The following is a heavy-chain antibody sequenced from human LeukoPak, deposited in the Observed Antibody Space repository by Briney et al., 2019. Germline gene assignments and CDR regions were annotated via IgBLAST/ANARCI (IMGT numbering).Heavy chain of an antibody. Sequence: SETLSLTCTVSGGSISSYYWSWIRQPAGKGLEWIGRIYTSGSTNYNPSLKSRVTISVDTSKNQFSLKLSSVTAADTAVYYCARGAPSSYYDSSGWGYFDYWGQGTLVTVSS. CDR1: GGSISSYY. D-gene: IGHD3-22*01. J-gene: IGHJ4*02. CDR3: ARGAPSSYYDSSGWGYFDY. CDR2: IYTSGST. V-gene: IGHV4-4*07.